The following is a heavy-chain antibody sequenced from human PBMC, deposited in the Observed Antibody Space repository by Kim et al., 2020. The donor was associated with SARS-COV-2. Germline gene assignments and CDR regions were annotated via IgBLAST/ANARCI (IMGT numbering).Heavy chain of an antibody. CDR1: GYTFTGYY. Sequence: ASVKVSCKASGYTFTGYYMHWVRQAPGQGLEWMGWINPNSGGTNYAQKFQGRVTMTRDTSISTAYMELSRLRSDDTAVYYCARASSSGWWYYFDYWGQGTLVTVSS. CDR3: ARASSSGWWYYFDY. J-gene: IGHJ4*02. V-gene: IGHV1-2*02. D-gene: IGHD6-19*01. CDR2: INPNSGGT.